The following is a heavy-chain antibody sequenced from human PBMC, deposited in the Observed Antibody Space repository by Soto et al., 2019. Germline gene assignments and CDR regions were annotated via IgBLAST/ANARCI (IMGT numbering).Heavy chain of an antibody. J-gene: IGHJ3*02. D-gene: IGHD2-2*01. V-gene: IGHV3-74*01. Sequence: EVQLVESGGDLVQPGGSLRLSCAASGFTFTGHWMHWVRQVPGKGLVWVARINTEGDSTNYADSVKGRFTISRDSATNTVYPQMNGLGVDDTSVYFCAREAGYCSTTSCYRRAFDTWGQGTMVTVSS. CDR3: AREAGYCSTTSCYRRAFDT. CDR2: INTEGDST. CDR1: GFTFTGHW.